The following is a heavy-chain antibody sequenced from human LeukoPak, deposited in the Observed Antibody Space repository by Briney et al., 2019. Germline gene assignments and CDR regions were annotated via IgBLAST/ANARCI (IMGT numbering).Heavy chain of an antibody. Sequence: GGSLRLSCAASGFTFSSYEMNWVRQAPGKGLEWVSYISSSGSTIYYADSVKGRFTISRDNAKNSLYLQMNSLRAEDTAVYYCAIWFGELLMGNPYDYWGQGTLVTVSS. CDR1: GFTFSSYE. CDR3: AIWFGELLMGNPYDY. D-gene: IGHD3-10*01. CDR2: ISSSGSTI. V-gene: IGHV3-48*03. J-gene: IGHJ4*02.